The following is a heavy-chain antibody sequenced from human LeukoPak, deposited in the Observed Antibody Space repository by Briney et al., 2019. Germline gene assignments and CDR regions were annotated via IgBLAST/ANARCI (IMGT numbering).Heavy chain of an antibody. CDR2: IWYDGSNK. CDR1: GFTFSSYG. V-gene: IGHV3-33*01. D-gene: IGHD6-13*01. CDR3: ARDAYSSSWYFDY. J-gene: IGHJ4*02. Sequence: PGRSLRLSCAASGFTFSSYGMHWVRQAPGKGLEWVAVIWYDGSNKYYADSVKGRFTISRDNSKNTLYLQMNSLRAEDTAAYYCARDAYSSSWYFDYWGQGTLVTVSS.